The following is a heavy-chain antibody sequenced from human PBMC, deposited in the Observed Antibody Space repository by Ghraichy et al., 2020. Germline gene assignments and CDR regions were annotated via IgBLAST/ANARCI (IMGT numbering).Heavy chain of an antibody. Sequence: ASVKVSCKASGYTFTGYYMHWVRQAPGQGLEWMGWINPNSGGTNYAQKFQGRVTMTRDTSISTAYMELSRLRSDDTAVYYCARDRADIVVVPAAHYGMDVWGQGTTVTVS. J-gene: IGHJ6*02. D-gene: IGHD2-2*01. CDR3: ARDRADIVVVPAAHYGMDV. CDR2: INPNSGGT. CDR1: GYTFTGYY. V-gene: IGHV1-2*02.